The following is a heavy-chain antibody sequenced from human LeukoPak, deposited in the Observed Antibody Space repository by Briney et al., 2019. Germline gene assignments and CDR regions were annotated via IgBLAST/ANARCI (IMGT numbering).Heavy chain of an antibody. Sequence: ASVKVSCKASGYTFTGYYMHWVRQAPGQGLEWMGWINPNSGGTNYAQKFQGWVTMTRDTSTSTVYMELNSLRSEDTAVYYCARGADSGSFRGWFDPWGQGTLVTVSS. D-gene: IGHD1-26*01. CDR1: GYTFTGYY. CDR2: INPNSGGT. J-gene: IGHJ5*02. CDR3: ARGADSGSFRGWFDP. V-gene: IGHV1-2*04.